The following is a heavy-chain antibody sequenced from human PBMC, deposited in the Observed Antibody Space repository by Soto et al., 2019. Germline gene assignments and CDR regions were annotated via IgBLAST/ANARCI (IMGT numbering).Heavy chain of an antibody. CDR2: VSTYNSRT. V-gene: IGHV1-18*04. CDR3: ARALYCAIPSCYKNSYYGVDT. D-gene: IGHD2-2*02. CDR1: GYTFTSHG. Sequence: QDQLVQSGAEVKKPGASVKISCEASGYTFTSHGISWVRQAPGQGLDWLGWVSTYNSRTHYAQQVQGRVTMTTDTSTSTAYLERRGLTFDDTAVYYWARALYCAIPSCYKNSYYGVDTWGPGTTVPVSS. J-gene: IGHJ6*02.